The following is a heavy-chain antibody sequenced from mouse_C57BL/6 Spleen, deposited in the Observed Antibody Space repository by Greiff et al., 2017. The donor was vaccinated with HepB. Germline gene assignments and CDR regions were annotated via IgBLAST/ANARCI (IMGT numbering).Heavy chain of an antibody. V-gene: IGHV1-53*01. Sequence: QVHVKQPGTELVKPGASVKLSCKASGYTFTSYWMHWVKQRPGQGLEWIGNINPSNGGTNYNEKFKSKATLTVDKSSSTAYMQLSSLTSEDSAVYYCARYDPYWYFDVWGTGTTVTVSS. CDR2: INPSNGGT. D-gene: IGHD2-3*01. CDR3: ARYDPYWYFDV. J-gene: IGHJ1*03. CDR1: GYTFTSYW.